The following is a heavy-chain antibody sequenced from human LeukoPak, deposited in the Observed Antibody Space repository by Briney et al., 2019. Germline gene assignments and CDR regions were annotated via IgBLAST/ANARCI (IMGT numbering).Heavy chain of an antibody. CDR3: ARRYSGYEWAFDI. CDR1: GFNFSTYW. V-gene: IGHV3-7*01. CDR2: IKKDGSEK. J-gene: IGHJ3*02. Sequence: PGGSLRLSCAASGFNFSTYWMTWVRQAPGKGLEWVANIKKDGSEKYYADSVQGRFTISRDNAKNSLSLQMNSLRAEETALYYCARRYSGYEWAFDIWGQGTMVTVSS. D-gene: IGHD5-12*01.